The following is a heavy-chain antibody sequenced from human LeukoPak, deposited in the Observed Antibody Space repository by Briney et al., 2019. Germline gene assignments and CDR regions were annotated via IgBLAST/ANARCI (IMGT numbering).Heavy chain of an antibody. CDR3: AKDRAVAGSYFDY. CDR2: ISNSGSSSST. J-gene: IGHJ4*02. Sequence: GGSLRLSCAASGITFSNYAMHWVRQAPGKGLEWVSGISNSGSSSSTYYADFVKGRFTISRDNSKNTMYLQMNSLRAEDTAVYYCAKDRAVAGSYFDYWGQGTLVIVSS. D-gene: IGHD6-19*01. V-gene: IGHV3-23*01. CDR1: GITFSNYA.